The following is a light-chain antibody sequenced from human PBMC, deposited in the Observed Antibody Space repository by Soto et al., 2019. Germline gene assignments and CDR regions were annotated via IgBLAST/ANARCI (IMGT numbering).Light chain of an antibody. Sequence: QSVLTQPASVSGSPGQSITISCSGTTSDVGGYNLVSWYQQHTAKAPKPLIYEGTQRPSGVSSRFSGSKSGNTASLTISGLQAEDEADYYCCSYASSSSYVFGTGTKV. CDR1: TSDVGGYNL. J-gene: IGLJ1*01. V-gene: IGLV2-23*01. CDR2: EGT. CDR3: CSYASSSSYV.